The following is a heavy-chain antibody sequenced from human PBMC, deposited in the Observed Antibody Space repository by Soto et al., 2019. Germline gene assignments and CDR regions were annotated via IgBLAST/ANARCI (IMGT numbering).Heavy chain of an antibody. Sequence: QVQLQESGPGLVIPSQTLTLTCGVSGASIDNNGYSWTWIRQHPGKGLEWIGTNNNRGDTYYNPSLKSRLTISLDTSQNHVSLRLDDVTAADTAVYYCARGGSGWKALNWFDPWGQGIMVTVSS. CDR2: NNNRGDT. V-gene: IGHV4-31*11. CDR3: ARGGSGWKALNWFDP. D-gene: IGHD6-19*01. J-gene: IGHJ5*02. CDR1: GASIDNNGYS.